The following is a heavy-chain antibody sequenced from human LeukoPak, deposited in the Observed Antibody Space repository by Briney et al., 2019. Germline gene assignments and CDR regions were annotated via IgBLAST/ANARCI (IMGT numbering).Heavy chain of an antibody. CDR3: ARHGGSSADYYYYYYMDV. CDR2: IYTSGST. CDR1: GGSISSYY. V-gene: IGHV4-4*09. J-gene: IGHJ6*03. Sequence: SETLSLTCTVSGGSISSYYWSWIRQPPGKGLEWIGYIYTSGSTNYNPSLKSRGTISVDTSKNQFSLKLSSVTAADTAVYYCARHGGSSADYYYYYYMDVWGKGTTVTVSS. D-gene: IGHD3-16*01.